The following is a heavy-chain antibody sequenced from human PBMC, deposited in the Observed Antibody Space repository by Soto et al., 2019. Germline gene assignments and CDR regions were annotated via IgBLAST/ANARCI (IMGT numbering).Heavy chain of an antibody. Sequence: LSCAASGFTFSSYAMSWVRQAPGKGLEWVSAISGSGGSTYYADSVKGRFTISRDNSKNTLYLQMNSLRAEDTAVYYCAKDRWGVVVVVSDAFDIWGQGTMVTVSS. CDR2: ISGSGGST. CDR3: AKDRWGVVVVVSDAFDI. D-gene: IGHD2-15*01. V-gene: IGHV3-23*01. J-gene: IGHJ3*02. CDR1: GFTFSSYA.